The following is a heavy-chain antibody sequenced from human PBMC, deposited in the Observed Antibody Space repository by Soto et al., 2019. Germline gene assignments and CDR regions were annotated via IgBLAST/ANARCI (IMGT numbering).Heavy chain of an antibody. D-gene: IGHD2-15*01. J-gene: IGHJ5*02. V-gene: IGHV1-69*06. CDR1: GGTFSSYA. Sequence: GASVKVSCKASGGTFSSYAISWVRQAPGQGLEWMGGIIPIFGTANYAQKFQGRVTITADKSTSTAYMELSSLRSEDTAVYYCASMVVAANGTWFDPWGQGTLVTVSS. CDR3: ASMVVAANGTWFDP. CDR2: IIPIFGTA.